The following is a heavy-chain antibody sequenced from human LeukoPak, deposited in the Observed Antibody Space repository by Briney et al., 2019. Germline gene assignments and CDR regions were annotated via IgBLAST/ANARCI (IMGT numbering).Heavy chain of an antibody. CDR2: ISALNGNT. V-gene: IGHV1-18*01. CDR1: GYSFTSYG. CDR3: TRGVRALDRKSGSYDALDV. J-gene: IGHJ3*01. Sequence: ASVKVSCKSSGYSFTSYGITWVRQAPGQGLEWMGWISALNGNTDYAQKLQGRVTVTTDTSTNTAYMELRGLRSDDTAVYYCTRGVRALDRKSGSYDALDVWDQGTMVTVSS. D-gene: IGHD1-26*01.